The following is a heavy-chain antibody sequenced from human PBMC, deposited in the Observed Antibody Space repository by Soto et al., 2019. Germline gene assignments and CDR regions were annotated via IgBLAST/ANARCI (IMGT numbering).Heavy chain of an antibody. D-gene: IGHD6-19*01. J-gene: IGHJ4*02. CDR1: GFTFSSYG. Sequence: QVQLVESGGGVVQPGRSLRLSCAASGFTFSSYGMHWVRQAPGEGLEWVAVISYDGSNKYYADSVKGRFTISRDNSKNTLYLQMNSLRAEDTAVSYCAKDTIAVAPTFDYWGQGTLVTVSS. V-gene: IGHV3-30*18. CDR3: AKDTIAVAPTFDY. CDR2: ISYDGSNK.